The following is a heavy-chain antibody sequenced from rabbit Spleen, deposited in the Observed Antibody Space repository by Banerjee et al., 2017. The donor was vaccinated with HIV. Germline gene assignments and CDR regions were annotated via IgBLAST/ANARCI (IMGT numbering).Heavy chain of an antibody. CDR2: INSGSSTT. CDR3: ARDTGSSFSSYGMDL. D-gene: IGHD8-1*01. CDR1: GFTISNFW. Sequence: QEQLEESGGRLVQPGGSLTLSCKAYGFTISNFWMNWVRQAPGKGLEWIGYINSGSSTTDYASWAKGRFTIAKTSSTTVTLQMTSLTVADTATYFCARDTGSSFSSYGMDLWGQGTLVTVS. V-gene: IGHV1S45*01. J-gene: IGHJ6*01.